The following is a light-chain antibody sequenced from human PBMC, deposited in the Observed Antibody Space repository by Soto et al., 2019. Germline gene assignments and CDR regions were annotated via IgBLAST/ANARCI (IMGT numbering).Light chain of an antibody. CDR3: QQYNNWPPWK. CDR2: GAS. CDR1: HYISSP. V-gene: IGKV3D-15*01. J-gene: IGKJ1*01. Sequence: EIVITHSPATLYVSQLERANLSLTASHYISSPVAWFQQRPGQPPRLLIYGASTRDTGVPTRFSGSGSGTEFTLTITNLQSEDFAVYYCQQYNNWPPWKCGQGTTGAIK.